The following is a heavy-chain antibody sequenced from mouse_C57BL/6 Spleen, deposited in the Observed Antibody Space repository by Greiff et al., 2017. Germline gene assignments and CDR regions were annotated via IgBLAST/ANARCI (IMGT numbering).Heavy chain of an antibody. J-gene: IGHJ4*01. CDR3: ARLNDYDGYYAMDY. D-gene: IGHD2-4*01. Sequence: QVQLKESGAELVKPGASVKMSCKASGYTFTTYPIEWMKQNHGKSLEWIGNFHPYNDDTKYNEKFKGKATLTVEKSSSTVYLELSRLTSDDSAVYYCARLNDYDGYYAMDYWGQGTSVTVSS. CDR1: GYTFTTYP. V-gene: IGHV1-47*01. CDR2: FHPYNDDT.